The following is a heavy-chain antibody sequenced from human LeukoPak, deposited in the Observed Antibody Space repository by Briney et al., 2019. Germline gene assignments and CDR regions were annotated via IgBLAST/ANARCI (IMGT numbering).Heavy chain of an antibody. Sequence: GGSLRLSCAFSGFTFSNYPMPWVRQAPGKGLEWVSYISSSSSTIYYADSVKGRFTISRDNAKNSLYLQMNSLRAEDTAVYYCARAPGRGIAVAGVFDYWGQGTLVTVSS. J-gene: IGHJ4*02. D-gene: IGHD6-19*01. CDR1: GFTFSNYP. CDR2: ISSSSSTI. V-gene: IGHV3-48*04. CDR3: ARAPGRGIAVAGVFDY.